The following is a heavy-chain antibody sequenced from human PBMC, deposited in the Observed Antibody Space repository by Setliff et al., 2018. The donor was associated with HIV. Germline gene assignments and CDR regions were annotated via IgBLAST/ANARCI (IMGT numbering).Heavy chain of an antibody. CDR1: GYSISSGYY. J-gene: IGHJ5*02. CDR3: ARGLGIAAAGSRRQDNWFDP. D-gene: IGHD6-13*01. CDR2: IYHSGST. Sequence: SETLSLTCAVSGYSISSGYYWGWIRQPPGKGLEWMGSIYHSGSTYYTPSLNSRVTISVDTSKNQFSLKLSSVTAADTAVYYCARGLGIAAAGSRRQDNWFDPWGQGTLVTVSS. V-gene: IGHV4-38-2*01.